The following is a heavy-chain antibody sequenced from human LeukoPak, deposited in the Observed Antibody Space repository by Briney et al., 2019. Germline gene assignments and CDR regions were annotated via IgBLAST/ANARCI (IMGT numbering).Heavy chain of an antibody. D-gene: IGHD2-15*01. CDR3: ARACSGRSCYSFDY. J-gene: IGHJ4*02. CDR2: INPNSGGT. V-gene: IGHV1-2*02. CDR1: GYTFTSYG. Sequence: ASVKVSCKASGYTFTSYGISWVRQAPGQGLEWMGWINPNSGGTNYAQKFQGRVTMTRDTSTSTAYMDLSRLSRLISDDTAVYYCARACSGRSCYSFDYWGQGTLVTVSS.